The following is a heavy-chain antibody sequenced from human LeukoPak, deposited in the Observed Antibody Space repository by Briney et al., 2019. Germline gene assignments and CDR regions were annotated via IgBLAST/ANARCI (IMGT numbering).Heavy chain of an antibody. CDR1: GYSFTSYW. V-gene: IGHV5-51*01. CDR3: ARLYYGSGSYPGGTDV. D-gene: IGHD3-10*01. J-gene: IGHJ6*04. CDR2: IYPGDSDT. Sequence: GESLKISCKGSGYSFTSYWIGWVRQMPGKGLEWMGIIYPGDSDTRYSPSFQGQVTISADKSISTAYLQWSSLKASDTAMYYCARLYYGSGSYPGGTDVWGKGTTVTVSS.